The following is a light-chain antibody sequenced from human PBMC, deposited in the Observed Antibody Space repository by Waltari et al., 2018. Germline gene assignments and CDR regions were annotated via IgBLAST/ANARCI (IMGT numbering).Light chain of an antibody. Sequence: DIVMTQSPLSLAVTPGEPASIPCRSSQSLLYSNGYTYLDWYLQKPGQSPQLLIYLGSTRASGVPDRFSGSGSGTDFTLKISRVEAEDVGVYYCMQALQTVYTFGQGTKLGI. CDR3: MQALQTVYT. J-gene: IGKJ2*01. CDR1: QSLLYSNGYTY. CDR2: LGS. V-gene: IGKV2-28*01.